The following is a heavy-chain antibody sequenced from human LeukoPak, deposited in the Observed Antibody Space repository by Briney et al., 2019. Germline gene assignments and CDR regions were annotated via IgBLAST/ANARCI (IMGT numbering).Heavy chain of an antibody. V-gene: IGHV1-8*02. Sequence: ASVKVSCKASGYTFTGYYMHWVRQAPGQGLEWMGWINPNSGNTGYAQKFQGRVTMTRNTSISTAYMELSSLRSEDTAVYYCARGLPYSGYGSDYWGQGTLVTVSS. J-gene: IGHJ4*02. CDR3: ARGLPYSGYGSDY. CDR2: INPNSGNT. CDR1: GYTFTGYY. D-gene: IGHD5-12*01.